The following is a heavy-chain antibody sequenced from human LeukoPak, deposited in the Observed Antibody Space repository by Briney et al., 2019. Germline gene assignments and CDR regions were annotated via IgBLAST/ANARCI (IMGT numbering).Heavy chain of an antibody. CDR2: MNPNSGNT. D-gene: IGHD6-19*01. CDR3: AREAGYTSGWYIDY. V-gene: IGHV1-8*01. Sequence: ASVKVSCKASGYTFTSYDINWVRQATGQGLEWMGWMNPNSGNTGYAQKFQGRVTMTRNTSISTAYMELSSLRSEDTAVYYCAREAGYTSGWYIDYWGQGTLVTVSS. J-gene: IGHJ4*02. CDR1: GYTFTSYD.